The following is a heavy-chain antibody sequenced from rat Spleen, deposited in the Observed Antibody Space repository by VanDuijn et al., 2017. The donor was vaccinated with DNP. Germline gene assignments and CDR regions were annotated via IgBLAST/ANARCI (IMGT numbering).Heavy chain of an antibody. J-gene: IGHJ2*01. D-gene: IGHD4-3*01. V-gene: IGHV5S23*01. Sequence: EVQLVESGGGLVQPGRSLKLSCAASGFTFSDYVMAWVRQAPTKGLEWVASISTGGGNTYYRDSVKGRFTISRDNAKSSLYLQMNSLKSEDTATYYCAKNSGYYFDYWGQGVMVTVSS. CDR2: ISTGGGNT. CDR3: AKNSGYYFDY. CDR1: GFTFSDYV.